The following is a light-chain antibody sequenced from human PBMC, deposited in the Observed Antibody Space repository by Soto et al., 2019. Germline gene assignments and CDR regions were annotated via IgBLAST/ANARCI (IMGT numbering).Light chain of an antibody. CDR3: QQFDSVPCT. CDR1: QDITNY. Sequence: DLQMTQSPSSLSVSVGDRVTITCQASQDITNYLIWYQQKPGKAPKVLIYDASSLGTGVSSRFSGSGSGTHLTLTISSLQPEDIATYYCQQFDSVPCTFGQGTKLEIK. J-gene: IGKJ2*02. CDR2: DAS. V-gene: IGKV1-33*01.